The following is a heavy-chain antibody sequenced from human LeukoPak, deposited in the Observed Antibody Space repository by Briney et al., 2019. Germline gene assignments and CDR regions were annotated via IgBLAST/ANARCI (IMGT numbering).Heavy chain of an antibody. V-gene: IGHV1-69*05. J-gene: IGHJ1*01. CDR2: IIPIFGTA. Sequence: SVKVSCKASGGTFSSYAVSWVRQAPGQGLEWMGGIIPIFGTANYAQKFQGRVTITTDESTSTAYMELSSLRSEDTAVYYCARWSGYCSSTSCYKYFQHWGQGTLVTVSS. D-gene: IGHD2-2*02. CDR1: GGTFSSYA. CDR3: ARWSGYCSSTSCYKYFQH.